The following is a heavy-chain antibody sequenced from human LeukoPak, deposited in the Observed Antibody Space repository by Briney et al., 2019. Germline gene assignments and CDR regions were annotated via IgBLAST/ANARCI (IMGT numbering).Heavy chain of an antibody. CDR3: ARDRGYDYWGIAAAGGENWFDP. D-gene: IGHD6-13*01. CDR1: GFTFSSYE. J-gene: IGHJ5*02. V-gene: IGHV3-21*01. Sequence: PGGSLRLSCAASGFTFSSYEMNWVRQAPGKGLEWVSSISSSSSYIYYADSVKGRFTISRDNAKNSLYLQMNSLRAEDTAVYYCARDRGYDYWGIAAAGGENWFDPWGQGTLVTVSS. CDR2: ISSSSSYI.